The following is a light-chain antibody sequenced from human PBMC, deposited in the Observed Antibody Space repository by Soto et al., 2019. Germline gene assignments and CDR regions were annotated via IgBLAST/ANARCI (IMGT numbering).Light chain of an antibody. CDR2: DAS. V-gene: IGKV3-11*01. CDR3: QQRSYWPWT. CDR1: QSVRSY. Sequence: EIVLTQSPATLSLSPGERATLSCRPSQSVRSYLAWYQQKPGQAPRLLIYDASNRATGIPGRFSGSGSGTDFTLTISSLEPEDFAVYYCQQRSYWPWTFGQGTKVDIK. J-gene: IGKJ1*01.